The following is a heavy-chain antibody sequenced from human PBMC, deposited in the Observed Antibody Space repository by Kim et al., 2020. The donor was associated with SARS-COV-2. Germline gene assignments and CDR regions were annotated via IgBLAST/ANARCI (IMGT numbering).Heavy chain of an antibody. J-gene: IGHJ4*02. CDR1: GYIFTILK. V-gene: IGHV1-3*01. Sequence: ASVKVSCKASGYIFTILKIHWVCQAPGQGLEWMGWVNVNTGDTRYSQRFQDRVTITKDTSATTAYMELNRLTSEDTAVYYCSRNEDIWGQGSLVIVSS. CDR3: SRNEDI. CDR2: VNVNTGDT.